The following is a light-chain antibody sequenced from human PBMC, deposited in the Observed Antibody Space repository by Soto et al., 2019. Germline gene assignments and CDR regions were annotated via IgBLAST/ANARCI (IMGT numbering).Light chain of an antibody. V-gene: IGLV3-21*04. Sequence: SYELTQPPSVSVALGKTARITCGGSNIGIKSVRWYQQKPGQAPVLVIYYETDRPSGIPERFSGSNSGNTATLTISRVEAGDEADYYCQVWDGSSDHHVVFGGGTKLTVL. J-gene: IGLJ2*01. CDR2: YET. CDR3: QVWDGSSDHHVV. CDR1: NIGIKS.